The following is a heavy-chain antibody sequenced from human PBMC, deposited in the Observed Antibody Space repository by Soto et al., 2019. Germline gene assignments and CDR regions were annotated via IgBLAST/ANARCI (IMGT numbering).Heavy chain of an antibody. J-gene: IGHJ4*02. V-gene: IGHV3-74*01. CDR2: INTDGSII. Sequence: PGGSLRLSCAASGLIFSNYKMHWVRQAPGKGLVWVSRINTDGSIIDYADSVKGRFTVSRDNAKNTLYLQMNSLRADDTAVYYCPRDPDGLPYWGQGTLVPVSS. CDR1: GLIFSNYK. CDR3: PRDPDGLPY.